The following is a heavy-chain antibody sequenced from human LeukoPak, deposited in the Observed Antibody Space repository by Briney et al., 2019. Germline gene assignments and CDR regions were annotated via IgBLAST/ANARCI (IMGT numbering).Heavy chain of an antibody. CDR2: ISYDGSRK. V-gene: IGHV3-30*18. D-gene: IGHD1-1*01. CDR1: RFSFSDYD. Sequence: GGSLRVSCRASRFSFSDYDMHWVRQAPGKGLEWVAVISYDGSRKHYGDSVKGRFTISRDNSESTLFLQMNSLRTDDTSVYFCAKYAYNWNAPDGFDMWGQGTMVIVSS. CDR3: AKYAYNWNAPDGFDM. J-gene: IGHJ3*02.